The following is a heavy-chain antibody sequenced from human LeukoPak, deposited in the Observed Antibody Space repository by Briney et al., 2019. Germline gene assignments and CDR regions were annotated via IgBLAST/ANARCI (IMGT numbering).Heavy chain of an antibody. Sequence: ASVKVSCKASGYTFTSYGISWVRQAPGQGLEWMGWISAYNGNTNYAQKLQGRVTMTTDTSTSSAYMELRSLRSDDTAVYYCARDYDYSNPQGGDYWGQGTLVTVSS. CDR1: GYTFTSYG. J-gene: IGHJ4*02. D-gene: IGHD4-11*01. V-gene: IGHV1-18*01. CDR3: ARDYDYSNPQGGDY. CDR2: ISAYNGNT.